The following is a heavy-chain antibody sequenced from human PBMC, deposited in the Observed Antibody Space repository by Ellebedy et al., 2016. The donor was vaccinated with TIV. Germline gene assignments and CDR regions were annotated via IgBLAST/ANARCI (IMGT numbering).Heavy chain of an antibody. Sequence: GESLKISCAASGFSFSTYAMTWVRQAPGKGLDWVSAITGRGDSTYYADSVKGRFTISRDNSKNTLYLQMNSLRAEDTAVYYCAKEIPSGYDYWGQGTLVTVSS. CDR3: AKEIPSGYDY. CDR2: ITGRGDST. CDR1: GFSFSTYA. V-gene: IGHV3-23*01. J-gene: IGHJ4*02. D-gene: IGHD5-12*01.